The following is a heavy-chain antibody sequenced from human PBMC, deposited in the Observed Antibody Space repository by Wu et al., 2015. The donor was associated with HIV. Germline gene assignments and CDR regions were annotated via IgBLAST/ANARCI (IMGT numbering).Heavy chain of an antibody. CDR1: GYTFSAHY. V-gene: IGHV1-2*02. J-gene: IGHJ6*03. D-gene: IGHD3-3*01. CDR2: INPATGDT. Sequence: AQMVQSGTEVKKSGASLKISCMTAGYTFSAHYIHWVRQAPGQGLEWMGWINPATGDTKFVQTFQGRLAMTRDTTTDTVNLILAGVKPNDTATYYCARDWQFQVTFGDFYMDIWGNGTTVIVS. CDR3: ARDWQFQVTFGDFYMDI.